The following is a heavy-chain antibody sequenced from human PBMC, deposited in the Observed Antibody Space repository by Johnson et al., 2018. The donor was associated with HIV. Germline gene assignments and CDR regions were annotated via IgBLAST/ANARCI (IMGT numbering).Heavy chain of an antibody. CDR3: AKDLELSPGTARAVGGSFDI. Sequence: QVQLVESGGGVVQPGRSLRLSCAASGFTFSSYGMHWVRQAPGKGLEWVAVISYDGSNKYYADSVKGRFTISRDNSKNTLYLHRNSLRAEDTAVYYCAKDLELSPGTARAVGGSFDIWGQGTMVTVSS. CDR1: GFTFSSYG. CDR2: ISYDGSNK. V-gene: IGHV3-30*18. D-gene: IGHD1-7*01. J-gene: IGHJ3*02.